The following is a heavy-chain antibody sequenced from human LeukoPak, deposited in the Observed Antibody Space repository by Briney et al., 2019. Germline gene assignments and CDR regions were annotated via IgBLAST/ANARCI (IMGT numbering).Heavy chain of an antibody. D-gene: IGHD1-26*01. CDR3: AREWVPPSPDYFDY. J-gene: IGHJ4*01. Sequence: SETLSLTCTVSGGSISSDYWSWIRQPAGKGLGWIGRIYTGGSTTHYNPSLKSRVSMSVDTSKNQFSLKLSSVTAADTAVYYCAREWVPPSPDYFDYWGHGILVTVSS. CDR1: GGSISSDY. CDR2: IYTGGST. V-gene: IGHV4-4*07.